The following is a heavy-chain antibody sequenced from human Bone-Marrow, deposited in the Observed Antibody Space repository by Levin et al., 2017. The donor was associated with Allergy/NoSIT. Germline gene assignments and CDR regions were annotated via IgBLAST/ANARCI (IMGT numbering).Heavy chain of an antibody. J-gene: IGHJ4*02. CDR3: ASRGSFDH. Sequence: GGSLRLSCAASGLSFGDYGMHWVRQAPDSGLEWVTLITSDGSNIFYADSVKGRFVGSRDNSRNLLFLQLNSLRPEDAGVYYCASRGSFDHWGQGTPVTVSS. CDR2: ITSDGSNI. CDR1: GLSFGDYG. D-gene: IGHD3-10*01. V-gene: IGHV3-30*03.